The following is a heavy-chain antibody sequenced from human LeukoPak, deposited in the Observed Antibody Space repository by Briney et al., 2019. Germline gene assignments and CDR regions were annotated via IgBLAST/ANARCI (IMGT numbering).Heavy chain of an antibody. V-gene: IGHV3-15*01. CDR1: GFTFSNAW. D-gene: IGHD1-26*01. J-gene: IGHJ4*02. Sequence: GGSLRPSCVASGFTFSNAWMSWVPQAPGKGLEWVGRIKSKTDGGTTDYAAPVKGRFTSSRDDSKNTLYLEMNSLKTEDTAVYYCTTDARWSGSYFGWGQGTLVTVSS. CDR3: TTDARWSGSYFG. CDR2: IKSKTDGGTT.